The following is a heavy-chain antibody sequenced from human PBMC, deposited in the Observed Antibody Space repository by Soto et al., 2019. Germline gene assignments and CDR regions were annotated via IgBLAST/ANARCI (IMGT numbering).Heavy chain of an antibody. CDR3: ARASEGYCSGGSCYWFDP. Sequence: ASVKVSCKASGYTFTGYYMHWVRQATGQGLEWMGWMNPNSGNTGYAQKFQGRVTMTRNTSISTAYMELSSLRSEDTAVYYCARASEGYCSGGSCYWFDPWGQGTLVTVSS. J-gene: IGHJ5*02. CDR2: MNPNSGNT. V-gene: IGHV1-8*02. CDR1: GYTFTGYY. D-gene: IGHD2-15*01.